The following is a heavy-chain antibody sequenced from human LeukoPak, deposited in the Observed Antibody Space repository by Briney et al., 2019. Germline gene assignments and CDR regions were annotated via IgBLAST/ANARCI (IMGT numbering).Heavy chain of an antibody. CDR1: GYTLTELS. CDR3: ATGRRGYGDYFRVGAFDI. Sequence: APVKVSCKVSGYTLTELSMHWVRQAPGKGLEWMGGFDPEDGETIYAQKFQGRVTMTEDTSTDTAYMELSSLRSEDTAVYYCATGRRGYGDYFRVGAFDIWGQGTMVTVSS. D-gene: IGHD4-17*01. V-gene: IGHV1-24*01. CDR2: FDPEDGET. J-gene: IGHJ3*02.